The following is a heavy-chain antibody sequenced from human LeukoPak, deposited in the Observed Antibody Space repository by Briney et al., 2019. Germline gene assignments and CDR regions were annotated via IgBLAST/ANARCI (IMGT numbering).Heavy chain of an antibody. V-gene: IGHV3-48*01. CDR3: ARESALNY. J-gene: IGHJ4*02. CDR2: ISSGSSTI. CDR1: GFTFSSYA. Sequence: GGSLGLSCAASGFTFSSYAMSWVRQAPGKGPEWVSYISSGSSTIYYTDSVKGRFTISRDNAKNSLYLQMNSLRADDTAVYYCARESALNYWGQGTLVTVSS.